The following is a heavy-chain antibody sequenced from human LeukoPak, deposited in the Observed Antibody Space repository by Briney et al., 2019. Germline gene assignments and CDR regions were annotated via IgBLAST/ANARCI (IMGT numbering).Heavy chain of an antibody. CDR3: ARTSKAAGIFDY. Sequence: PGGSLRLSCAASGFTFSTYSMNRVRQAPGKGLEWVSYISSGSGTIYYADSVKGRFTVSRDNAKNSLYLQMNSLRDEDTAVYYCARTSKAAGIFDYWGQGTLVTVSS. D-gene: IGHD6-25*01. J-gene: IGHJ4*02. CDR2: ISSGSGTI. V-gene: IGHV3-48*02. CDR1: GFTFSTYS.